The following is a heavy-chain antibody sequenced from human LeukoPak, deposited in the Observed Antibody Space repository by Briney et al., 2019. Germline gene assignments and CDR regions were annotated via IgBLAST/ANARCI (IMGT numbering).Heavy chain of an antibody. CDR2: ISAYNGNT. CDR1: GYTFTSYG. Sequence: ASVKVSCKASGYTFTSYGISWVRQAPGQGLEWMGWISAYNGNTNYAQKLQGRVTMTTDTSTSTAYMELRSLRSDDTAMYYCARDRPTHDYSNQIDYWGQGTLVTVSS. V-gene: IGHV1-18*01. CDR3: ARDRPTHDYSNQIDY. J-gene: IGHJ4*02. D-gene: IGHD4-11*01.